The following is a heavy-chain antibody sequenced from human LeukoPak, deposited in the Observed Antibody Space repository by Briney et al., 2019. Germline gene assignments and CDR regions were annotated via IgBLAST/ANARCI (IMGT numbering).Heavy chain of an antibody. CDR2: TKHDGSEE. J-gene: IGHJ4*02. CDR1: GSSVSLNY. Sequence: GGSLTLSCAASGSSVSLNYMNWVRQAPGKGLEWVANTKHDGSEEYYVDSVKGRFTISRDNAKSSLYLQFNSLRAEDTAVYFCARVVPPLYYFDYWGQGTLVTVSS. V-gene: IGHV3-7*01. CDR3: ARVVPPLYYFDY. D-gene: IGHD3-10*01.